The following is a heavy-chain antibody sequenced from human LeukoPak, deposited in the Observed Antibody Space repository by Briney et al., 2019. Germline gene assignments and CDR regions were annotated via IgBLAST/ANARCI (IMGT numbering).Heavy chain of an antibody. Sequence: SQTLSLTCTVSGGSISSGSHYWNWIRQPAGKGLEWIGRIYSTGGTTYNPSLKSRVTISVDTSKNQFSLKLSSVTAADTAVYYCARAIFWSGYYGFDYWGQGTLVTVSS. J-gene: IGHJ4*02. D-gene: IGHD3-3*01. V-gene: IGHV4-61*02. CDR2: IYSTGGT. CDR1: GGSISSGSHY. CDR3: ARAIFWSGYYGFDY.